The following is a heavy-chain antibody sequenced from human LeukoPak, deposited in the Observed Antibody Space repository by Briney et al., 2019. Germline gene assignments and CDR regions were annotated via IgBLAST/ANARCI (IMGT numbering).Heavy chain of an antibody. V-gene: IGHV4-34*01. D-gene: IGHD1-26*01. CDR2: INHSGST. CDR3: ARLGSRYSGSYYAY. J-gene: IGHJ4*02. CDR1: GGSFSGYY. Sequence: SETLSLTCAVYGGSFSGYYWSWIRQPPGKGLEWMGEINHSGSTNYNPSLKSRVTISVDTSKNQFSLKLSSVTAADTAVYYCARLGSRYSGSYYAYWGQGTLVTVSS.